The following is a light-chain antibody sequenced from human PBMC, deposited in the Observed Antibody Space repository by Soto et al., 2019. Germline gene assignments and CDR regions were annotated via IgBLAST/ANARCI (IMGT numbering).Light chain of an antibody. CDR3: AAWDDSQNGYVV. CDR2: RNN. V-gene: IGLV1-44*01. CDR1: RYNIGSNT. Sequence: QSVLTQPPSASGTPGQRVTISGSGSRYNIGSNTVSWYQQVPGTAPRLLLYRNNLRPSGVPDRFSGSKSDTSASLAISGLQSEDEADYYCAAWDDSQNGYVVFGGGTKLTVL. J-gene: IGLJ2*01.